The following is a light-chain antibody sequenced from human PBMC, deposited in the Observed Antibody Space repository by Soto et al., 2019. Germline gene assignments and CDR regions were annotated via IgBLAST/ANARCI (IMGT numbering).Light chain of an antibody. Sequence: VLTKSPGMLSLSPGERATLSSRASQSVSTYLAWYQQKPGQAPRPLIYSASARAPGIPATFSGSGSGTDFTLTISSLETEDFAVYYCQERNRWPRGTFGAGTTVEIK. CDR3: QERNRWPRGT. CDR2: SAS. CDR1: QSVSTY. J-gene: IGKJ4*01. V-gene: IGKV3-11*01.